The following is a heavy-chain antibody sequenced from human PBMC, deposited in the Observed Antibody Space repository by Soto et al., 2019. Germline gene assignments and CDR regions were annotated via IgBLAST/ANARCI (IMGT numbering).Heavy chain of an antibody. CDR1: GFTVSNNY. CDR2: ICSNGDT. Sequence: ELQLVASGGGLVQPGGSLRLSCAASGFTVSNNYVRWVRQAPGKGLEWVSLICSNGDTRYADSVTGRFTISRDSSSHTLYLQMNSLRVEDTAVYYCARDGTYNWVGGQGIHVTVSS. V-gene: IGHV3-66*01. D-gene: IGHD1-1*01. J-gene: IGHJ4*02. CDR3: ARDGTYNWV.